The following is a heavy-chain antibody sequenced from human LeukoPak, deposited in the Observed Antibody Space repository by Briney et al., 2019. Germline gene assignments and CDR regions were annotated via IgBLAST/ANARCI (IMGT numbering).Heavy chain of an antibody. CDR1: GFTFSSYW. J-gene: IGHJ4*02. V-gene: IGHV3-7*04. CDR2: IKQDGSEK. CDR3: ARGAAYCGGDCFDY. D-gene: IGHD2-21*01. Sequence: PGGSLRLSCAASGFTFSSYWMSWVRQAPGKGLEWVANIKQDGSEKYYVDSVKGRFTISRDNAKNSLYLQMNSLRAEDTAVYYCARGAAYCGGDCFDYWGQGTLVTVSS.